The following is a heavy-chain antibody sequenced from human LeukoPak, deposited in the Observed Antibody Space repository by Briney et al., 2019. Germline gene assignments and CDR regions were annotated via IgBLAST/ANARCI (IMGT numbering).Heavy chain of an antibody. CDR2: VGSDDKYK. V-gene: IGHV3-21*01. CDR3: VREVGAPGSFQH. CDR1: GFTFSTYG. J-gene: IGHJ1*01. Sequence: PEGSLRLSCAASSGFTFSTYGMNWVRQAPGKGLEWVSFVGSDDKYKYYADSLKGRFTISRDNADNTLHLQMNSLRGEDTAIYYCVREVGAPGSFQHWGQGALVTVGS. D-gene: IGHD1-26*01.